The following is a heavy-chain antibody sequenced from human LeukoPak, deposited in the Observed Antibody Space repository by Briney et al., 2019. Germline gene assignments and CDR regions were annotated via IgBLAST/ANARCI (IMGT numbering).Heavy chain of an antibody. CDR2: IYTSGST. CDR1: SGSISSGSYY. Sequence: SETLSLTCTVSSGSISSGSYYWSWIRQPAGKGLEWIGRIYTSGSTNYNPSLKSRVTISVDTSKNQFSLKLSSVTAADTAVYYCATEGDYGYNWFDPWGQGTLVTVSS. D-gene: IGHD4-17*01. J-gene: IGHJ5*02. V-gene: IGHV4-61*02. CDR3: ATEGDYGYNWFDP.